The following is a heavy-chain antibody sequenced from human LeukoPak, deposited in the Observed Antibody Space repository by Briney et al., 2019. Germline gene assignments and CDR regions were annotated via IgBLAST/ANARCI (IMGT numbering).Heavy chain of an antibody. CDR2: ISAYNGNT. CDR1: GYTFTSYG. CDR3: AREGYYDSSGYLTFDP. J-gene: IGHJ5*02. V-gene: IGHV1-18*01. D-gene: IGHD3-22*01. Sequence: VKVSCKASGYTFTSYGISWVRQAPGQGLEWMGWISAYNGNTNYAQKLQGRVTMTTDTSTSTAYMELRSLRSDDTAVYFCAREGYYDSSGYLTFDPWGQGTLVTVSS.